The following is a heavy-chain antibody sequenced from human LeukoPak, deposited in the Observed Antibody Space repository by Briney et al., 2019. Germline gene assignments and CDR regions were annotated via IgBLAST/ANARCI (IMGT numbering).Heavy chain of an antibody. CDR2: ISSSSSTI. Sequence: GGSLRLSCAASGFTFSSYSMNWVRQAPGKGLEWVSYISSSSSTIYYADSVKGRFTISRDNAKNSLYLQMHSLRAEDTAVYYCAREYGDYLNYFDYWGQGTLVTVSS. D-gene: IGHD4-17*01. J-gene: IGHJ4*02. CDR1: GFTFSSYS. V-gene: IGHV3-48*04. CDR3: AREYGDYLNYFDY.